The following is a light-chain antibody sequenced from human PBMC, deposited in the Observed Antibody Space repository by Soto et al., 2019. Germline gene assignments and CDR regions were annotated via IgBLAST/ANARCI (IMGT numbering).Light chain of an antibody. J-gene: IGKJ5*01. V-gene: IGKV3-20*01. CDR1: QSISSNF. CDR2: GAS. Sequence: IVMTQSPATLAVSPGERTALSCRASQSISSNFFAWYQQKPGQAPRLLIYGASSRATGVPDRFIGSGSGTDFTLTISRLEPEDFAVYYCQHYVNSPFTFGQGTRLEI. CDR3: QHYVNSPFT.